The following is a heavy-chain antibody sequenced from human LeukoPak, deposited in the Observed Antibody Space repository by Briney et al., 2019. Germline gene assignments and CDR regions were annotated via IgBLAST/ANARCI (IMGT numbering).Heavy chain of an antibody. CDR1: GGSISSGRYY. J-gene: IGHJ6*03. Sequence: PSETLSLTCTVSGGSISSGRYYWSWIRQPAGKGLEWIGRISTSGRTNYNPSLKSRVTISVDTSKNQFSLKLSSVTAAGTAVYYCAGEVPVYYYDSSGYYYYYYYMDVWGKGTTVTVSS. V-gene: IGHV4-61*02. CDR2: ISTSGRT. D-gene: IGHD3-22*01. CDR3: AGEVPVYYYDSSGYYYYYYYMDV.